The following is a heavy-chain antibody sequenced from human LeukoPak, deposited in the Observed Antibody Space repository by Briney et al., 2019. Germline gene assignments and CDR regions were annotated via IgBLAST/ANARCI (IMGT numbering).Heavy chain of an antibody. CDR3: ARRRGGLDYVDY. J-gene: IGHJ4*02. CDR2: IYHSGST. CDR1: GYSISSGYT. V-gene: IGHV4-38-2*01. Sequence: PSETLSLTCAVSGYSISSGYTWDWIRQSPGKGLEWIGGIYHSGSTYHNPSLKSRVIILVDTSKNQLSLNLSYVTAADTAVYYCARRRGGLDYVDYWGQGTLVTVSS.